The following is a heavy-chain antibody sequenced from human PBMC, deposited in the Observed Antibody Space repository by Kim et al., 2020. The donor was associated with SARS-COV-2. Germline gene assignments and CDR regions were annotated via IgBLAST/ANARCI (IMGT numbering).Heavy chain of an antibody. J-gene: IGHJ6*01. V-gene: IGHV1-69*13. CDR1: GNTFKTNA. CDR2: IIPVYDST. D-gene: IGHD5-12*01. Sequence: SVKVSCKTSGNTFKTNAINWVRQAPGQGLELMGGIIPVYDSTNVARKFHGSVTLTADDSANIAYMDLASLTSEDTAVYYCASGGYSGYVFMVTYSYSAVDVWGQGTPVSVPS. CDR3: ASGGYSGYVFMVTYSYSAVDV.